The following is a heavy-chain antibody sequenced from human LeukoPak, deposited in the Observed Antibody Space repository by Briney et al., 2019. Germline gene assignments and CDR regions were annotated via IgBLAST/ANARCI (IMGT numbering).Heavy chain of an antibody. Sequence: GGSLRLSCAASGFTFSSYSLGWVRQAPGKGLEWVSSISGSGDYTYYGNSVKGRFTISRDNSKNTVYLQMSSLRAEDTAVYYCAKVGSPNCHGDCYSRWFDPWGQGTLVTVSS. V-gene: IGHV3-23*01. J-gene: IGHJ5*02. D-gene: IGHD2-21*02. CDR1: GFTFSSYS. CDR2: ISGSGDYT. CDR3: AKVGSPNCHGDCYSRWFDP.